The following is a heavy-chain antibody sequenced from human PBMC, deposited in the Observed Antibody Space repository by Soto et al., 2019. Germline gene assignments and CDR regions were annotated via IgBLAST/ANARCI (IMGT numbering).Heavy chain of an antibody. CDR3: ARAHFPRFETTGLRFDY. CDR2: IYYSGST. D-gene: IGHD3-3*01. J-gene: IGHJ4*02. Sequence: QVQLQESGPGLVKPSQTLSLTCTVSGGSISSGDYYWSWIRQPPGKGLEWIGYIYYSGSTYYNPSLKSRVTISVDTSKNQFSLKLSSVTAADTAVYYCARAHFPRFETTGLRFDYWGQGTLVTVSS. V-gene: IGHV4-30-4*01. CDR1: GGSISSGDYY.